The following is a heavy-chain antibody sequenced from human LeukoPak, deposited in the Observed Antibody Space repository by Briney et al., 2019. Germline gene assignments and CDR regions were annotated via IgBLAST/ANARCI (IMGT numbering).Heavy chain of an antibody. CDR1: GFTFSNAW. V-gene: IGHV3-15*01. J-gene: IGHJ4*02. CDR3: TTLRSGWPFDY. Sequence: GGSLRLSCAASGFTFSNAWMSWVRQAPGKGLEWVGRIKSKTDGGTTDYAAPVKGRFTISRDDSKNTLYLQMDSLKTEDAAVYYCTTLRSGWPFDYWGQGTLVTVSS. D-gene: IGHD6-19*01. CDR2: IKSKTDGGTT.